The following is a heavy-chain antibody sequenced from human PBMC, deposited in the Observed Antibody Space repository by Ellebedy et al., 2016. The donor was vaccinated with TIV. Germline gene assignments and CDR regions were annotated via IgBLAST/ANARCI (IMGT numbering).Heavy chain of an antibody. CDR1: GFTFSNYA. CDR3: AKVLELGWGAFDI. Sequence: GESLKISCAASGFTFSNYAMNWVRQAPGAGLEWVSIIGSSGGDSNYADSVKGRYTISRDNSKHTLYLQMNSLRADDTAIYYCAKVLELGWGAFDIWGHGTMVTVSS. D-gene: IGHD3-3*01. CDR2: IGSSGGDS. V-gene: IGHV3-23*01. J-gene: IGHJ3*02.